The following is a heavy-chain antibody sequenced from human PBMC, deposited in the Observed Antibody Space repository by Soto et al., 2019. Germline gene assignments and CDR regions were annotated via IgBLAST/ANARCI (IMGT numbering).Heavy chain of an antibody. Sequence: QVQLVQSGAEVKKPGSSVNVSCKASGGTFSSYAISWVRQAPGQGLEWMGGIIPIFGTAYYAQKFQGRVTITADKTTRTAYMALSRLRSEDTDVYYCASASESYRQGWFDPWGQGTLVTVSS. CDR3: ASASESYRQGWFDP. CDR1: GGTFSSYA. V-gene: IGHV1-69*06. D-gene: IGHD1-26*01. CDR2: IIPIFGTA. J-gene: IGHJ5*02.